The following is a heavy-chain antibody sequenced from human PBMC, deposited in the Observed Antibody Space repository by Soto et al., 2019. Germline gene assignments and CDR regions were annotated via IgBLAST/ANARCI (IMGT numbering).Heavy chain of an antibody. CDR3: ARGGGFGELNAEYFQH. D-gene: IGHD3-10*01. CDR1: GFTFSSYA. V-gene: IGHV3-30-3*01. Sequence: QVQLVESGGGVVQPGRSLRLSCAASGFTFSSYAMHWVRQAPGKGLEWVAVISYDGSNKYYADSVKGRFTISRDNSKNTLYLQMNSLRAEDTAVYYCARGGGFGELNAEYFQHWGQGTLVTVSS. CDR2: ISYDGSNK. J-gene: IGHJ1*01.